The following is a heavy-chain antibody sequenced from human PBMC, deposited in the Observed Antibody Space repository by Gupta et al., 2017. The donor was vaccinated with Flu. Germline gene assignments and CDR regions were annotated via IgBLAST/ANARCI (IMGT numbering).Heavy chain of an antibody. J-gene: IGHJ4*02. D-gene: IGHD3-22*01. CDR1: GFTFSSYW. Sequence: EVYLVESGGGLVQPGGSLRLSCEASGFTFSSYWMSWVRQAPGSGLEWVANVNGDGSEKYYVGSVKGRFTISRDNGRNSLYLQMSSLRAEDTAIYHCVRDNRGYSDWGQGILVTVPS. CDR2: VNGDGSEK. V-gene: IGHV3-7*03. CDR3: VRDNRGYSD.